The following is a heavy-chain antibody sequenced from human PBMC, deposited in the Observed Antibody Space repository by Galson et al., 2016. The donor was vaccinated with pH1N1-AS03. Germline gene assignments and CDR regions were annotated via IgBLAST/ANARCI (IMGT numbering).Heavy chain of an antibody. CDR2: ITGSSSYT. Sequence: SLRLSCAASGFAFSSYTMNWVRQAPGMGLEWVSSITGSSSYTYSADSLKGRFTTSRDNAKNLLYLQMNSLKIEDTAVYYCTRDAGLLCWLDPWGRGTLVTVSS. D-gene: IGHD3/OR15-3a*01. CDR3: TRDAGLLCWLDP. CDR1: GFAFSSYT. V-gene: IGHV3-21*04. J-gene: IGHJ5*02.